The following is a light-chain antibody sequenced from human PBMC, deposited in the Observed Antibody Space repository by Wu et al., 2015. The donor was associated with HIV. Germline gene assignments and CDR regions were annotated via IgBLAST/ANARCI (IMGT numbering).Light chain of an antibody. CDR3: LQSGNWPLT. Sequence: DIQMTQSPSSLSASVGDRVTITCRASQGISNFLAWYQQKPGKPPKVLIYAASTLQSGVPSRFSGSGSGTDFTLTISSLEPEDFVFYYCLQSGNWPLTFGQGTRLEIK. CDR1: QGISNF. V-gene: IGKV1-27*01. CDR2: AAS. J-gene: IGKJ5*01.